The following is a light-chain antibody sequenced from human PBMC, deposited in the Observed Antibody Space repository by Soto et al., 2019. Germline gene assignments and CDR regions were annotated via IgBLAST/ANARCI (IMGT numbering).Light chain of an antibody. CDR2: DAS. Sequence: DIQMTQYPSSLSASLGDRFTITCQASQNINNYLNWYQQKPGRAPKLLIYDASNLEAGVPSRFRGSGSGTDFTFTISRLQPEDIATYYCQQYENLPTFGQGTRLEI. V-gene: IGKV1-33*01. CDR1: QNINNY. CDR3: QQYENLPT. J-gene: IGKJ5*01.